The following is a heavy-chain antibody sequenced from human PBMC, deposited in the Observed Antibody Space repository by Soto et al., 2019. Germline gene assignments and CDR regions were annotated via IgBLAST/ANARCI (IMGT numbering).Heavy chain of an antibody. CDR3: ARESEDLTSNFDY. CDR1: GFTFTRYR. J-gene: IGHJ4*02. Sequence: PGGSLRLSCAASGFTFTRYRMNWVRQAPGKGLEWVSSISSTTNYIYYGDSMKGRFTISRDNANNSLYLEMNSLRAEGTAVYYCARESEDLTSNFDYWGQGTLVTVSS. CDR2: ISSTTNYI. V-gene: IGHV3-21*06.